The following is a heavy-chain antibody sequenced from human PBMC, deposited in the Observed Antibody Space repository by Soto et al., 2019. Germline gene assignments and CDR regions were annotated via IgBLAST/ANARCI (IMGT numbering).Heavy chain of an antibody. CDR3: ARSWDHDYSNCVCFS. D-gene: IGHD4-4*01. J-gene: IGHJ5*02. V-gene: IGHV1-2*02. Sequence: ASVKVSCKASGYTFTGYYMHWVRQAPGQGLEWMGWVNPNSGGTNYAQKFQGRVTMTRDTSISTAYMELSRLRSDDTAVYYCARSWDHDYSNCVCFSWGQGTLVTVSS. CDR2: VNPNSGGT. CDR1: GYTFTGYY.